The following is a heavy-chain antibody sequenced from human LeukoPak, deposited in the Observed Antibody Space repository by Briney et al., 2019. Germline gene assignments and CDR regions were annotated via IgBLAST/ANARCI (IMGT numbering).Heavy chain of an antibody. Sequence: GFLRLSCAASGFTFSSYSMNWVRQAPGKGLEWVSYISSSSSTIYYADSVKGRFTISRDNAKNSLYLQMNSLRAEDTAVYYCARVAAQGAFDIWGQGTMVTVSS. CDR3: ARVAAQGAFDI. D-gene: IGHD2-15*01. J-gene: IGHJ3*02. CDR1: GFTFSSYS. V-gene: IGHV3-48*01. CDR2: ISSSSSTI.